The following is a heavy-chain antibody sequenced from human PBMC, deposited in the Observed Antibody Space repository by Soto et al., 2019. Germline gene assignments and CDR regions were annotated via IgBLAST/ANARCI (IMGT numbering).Heavy chain of an antibody. V-gene: IGHV1-18*01. CDR3: ARVVYYDSSGYYYP. CDR2: ISGYNGNT. CDR1: TYTFNMYG. J-gene: IGHJ5*02. D-gene: IGHD3-22*01. Sequence: ASVKVSCKASTYTFNMYGISWVRQAPGQGLEWMGWISGYNGNTEYEQKFQGRVTMTTDTSTSTAYMELRSLRADDTAVYYCARVVYYDSSGYYYPWGQGTLVTVPS.